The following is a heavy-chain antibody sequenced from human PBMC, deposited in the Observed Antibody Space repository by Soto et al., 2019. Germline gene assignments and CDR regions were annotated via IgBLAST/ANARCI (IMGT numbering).Heavy chain of an antibody. CDR2: IIPIFGTA. Sequence: SVKVSCKASGGTFSSYAISWVRQAPGQGLEWMGGIIPIFGTANYAQKFQGRVTITADESTSTAYMELSSLRSEDTAVYYCARDAFYYDSSGYRPHYYYGMDVWGQGTTVTVSS. D-gene: IGHD3-22*01. CDR1: GGTFSSYA. CDR3: ARDAFYYDSSGYRPHYYYGMDV. J-gene: IGHJ6*02. V-gene: IGHV1-69*13.